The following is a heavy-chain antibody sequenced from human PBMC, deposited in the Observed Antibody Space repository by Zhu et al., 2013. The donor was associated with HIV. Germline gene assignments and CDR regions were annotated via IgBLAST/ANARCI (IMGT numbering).Heavy chain of an antibody. CDR1: GGSISSSSYY. CDR2: IYYSGST. Sequence: QVQLQESGPGLVKPSETLSLTCTVSGGSISSSSYYWGWIRQPPGKGLGWIGSIYYSGSTYYNPSLKSRVTISVDTSKNQFSLKLSSVTAADTAVYYCARDGAVVVPAARVDPWGQGTLVTVSS. V-gene: IGHV4-39*07. CDR3: ARDGAVVVPAARVDP. J-gene: IGHJ5*02. D-gene: IGHD2-2*01.